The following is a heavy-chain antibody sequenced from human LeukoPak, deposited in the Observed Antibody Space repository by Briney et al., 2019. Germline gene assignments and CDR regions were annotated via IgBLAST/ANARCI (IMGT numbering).Heavy chain of an antibody. Sequence: GGSLRLSCAASGFTFDDYGMSWVRQAPGKGLEWVSGINWNGGSTGYADSMKGRFTISRDNAKNSLYLQMNSLRAEDTAVYYCARDTVVIAQHDSFDIWGQGTMATVSS. D-gene: IGHD4-23*01. CDR2: INWNGGST. CDR3: ARDTVVIAQHDSFDI. V-gene: IGHV3-20*04. J-gene: IGHJ3*02. CDR1: GFTFDDYG.